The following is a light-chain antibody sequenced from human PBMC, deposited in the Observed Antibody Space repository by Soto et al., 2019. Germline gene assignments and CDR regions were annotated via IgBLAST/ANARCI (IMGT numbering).Light chain of an antibody. CDR3: AAWDDSLNGVV. Sequence: QSVLTQRPSASGTPGQRVTISCSGSSSNIGSNTVNWYQQLPGTAPKLLIYSNNQRPSGVPDRFSDSKSGTSASLAISGLQSEDEADYYCAAWDDSLNGVVFGEGTKLTVL. J-gene: IGLJ2*01. CDR2: SNN. CDR1: SSNIGSNT. V-gene: IGLV1-44*01.